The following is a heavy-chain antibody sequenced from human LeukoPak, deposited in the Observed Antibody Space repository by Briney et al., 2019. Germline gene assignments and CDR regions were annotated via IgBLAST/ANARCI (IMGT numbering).Heavy chain of an antibody. J-gene: IGHJ4*02. CDR3: AREASGLGVDTAMATYYFDY. D-gene: IGHD5-18*01. Sequence: GASVKVSCKASGYTFTSYDINWVRQATGQGLEWMGWMNPNSGDTGYAQKFQGRVTMTRNTSISTAYMELSSLRSEDTAVYYCAREASGLGVDTAMATYYFDYWGQGTLVTVSS. CDR1: GYTFTSYD. V-gene: IGHV1-8*01. CDR2: MNPNSGDT.